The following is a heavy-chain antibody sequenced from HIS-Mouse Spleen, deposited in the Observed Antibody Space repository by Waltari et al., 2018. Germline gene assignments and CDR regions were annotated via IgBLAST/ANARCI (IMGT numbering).Heavy chain of an antibody. CDR1: GFTFDEYA. CDR2: ISWNSGSI. J-gene: IGHJ4*02. D-gene: IGHD6-19*01. V-gene: IGHV3-9*01. CDR3: AKDISKGSSWLPGIAVAGTGG. Sequence: EVQLVESGGGLVQPGRSLRLSCAASGFTFDEYAMHWVRQAPGKGLEWVSGISWNSGSIGYADSVKGRFTISRDNAKNSLYLQMNSLRAEDTALYYCAKDISKGSSWLPGIAVAGTGGWGQGTLVTVSS.